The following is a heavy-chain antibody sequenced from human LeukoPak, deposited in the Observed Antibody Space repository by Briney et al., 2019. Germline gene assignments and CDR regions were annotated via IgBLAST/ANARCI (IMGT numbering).Heavy chain of an antibody. CDR2: ISAYNGNT. D-gene: IGHD2-15*01. V-gene: IGHV1-18*01. CDR3: ARASYCSDGICYSDY. J-gene: IGHJ4*02. Sequence: ASVKVSCKASGYTFTSYSISWVRQAPGQGLEWMGWISAYNGNTIYAQKVKGRVTMTTDTSTSTAYMELRSLKSDDTAVYYCARASYCSDGICYSDYWGQGTLVTVSS. CDR1: GYTFTSYS.